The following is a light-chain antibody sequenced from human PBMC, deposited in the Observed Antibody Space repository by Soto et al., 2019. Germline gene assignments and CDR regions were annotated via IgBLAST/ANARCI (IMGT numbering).Light chain of an antibody. V-gene: IGLV2-14*01. CDR2: DVT. J-gene: IGLJ2*01. Sequence: QPASVSGSPGQSITISCTGTSSDVGGYNYVSWYQQHPGKAPKLMVYDVTKRPSGVSYRFSGSKSGNTASLTISGLQAEDEADYYCSSYTNRRTIIFGGGTQLTVL. CDR1: SSDVGGYNY. CDR3: SSYTNRRTII.